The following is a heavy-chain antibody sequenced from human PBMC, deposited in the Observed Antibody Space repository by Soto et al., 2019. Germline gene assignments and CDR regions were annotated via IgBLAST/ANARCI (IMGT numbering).Heavy chain of an antibody. CDR2: IYDSGSS. J-gene: IGHJ4*02. CDR1: GASISSGDYF. V-gene: IGHV4-30-4*08. CDR3: AREKGYISGPKNFDY. Sequence: SETLSLTFTVSGASISSGDYFWSWIRQSPGKGLQWIGYIYDSGSSYYNPSLKSRVTMSVDTSKNQFSLKLSSVTAADTAVYYCAREKGYISGPKNFDYWGQGTLVTVSS. D-gene: IGHD5-12*01.